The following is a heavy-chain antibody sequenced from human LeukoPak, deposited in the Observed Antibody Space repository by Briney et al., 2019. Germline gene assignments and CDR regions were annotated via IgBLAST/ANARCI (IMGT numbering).Heavy chain of an antibody. V-gene: IGHV1-69*05. CDR3: ARARVGAPPRDAFDI. Sequence: SVKVSCKASGGTFSSYAISWVRQAPGQGLEWMGGIIPIFGTANYAQKFQGRVTITTDESTSTAYMELSSLRSEDTAVYYCARARVGAPPRDAFDIRGQGTMVTVSS. CDR2: IIPIFGTA. CDR1: GGTFSSYA. D-gene: IGHD3-3*01. J-gene: IGHJ3*02.